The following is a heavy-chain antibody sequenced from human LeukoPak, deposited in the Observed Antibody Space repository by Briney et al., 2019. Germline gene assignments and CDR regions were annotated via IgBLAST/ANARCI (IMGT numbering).Heavy chain of an antibody. D-gene: IGHD6-13*01. Sequence: PSETLSLTCAVYGGSFSGYYWSWIRQPPGKGLEWIGEINHSGSTNYNPSLKSRVTISVDTSKNQFSLKLSSVTAADTAVYYCARGLGSSSWSFDYWGQGTLVTVSS. CDR3: ARGLGSSSWSFDY. CDR1: GGSFSGYY. V-gene: IGHV4-34*01. CDR2: INHSGST. J-gene: IGHJ4*02.